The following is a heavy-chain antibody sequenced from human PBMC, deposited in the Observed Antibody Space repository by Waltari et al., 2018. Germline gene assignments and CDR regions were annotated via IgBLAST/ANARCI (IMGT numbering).Heavy chain of an antibody. D-gene: IGHD3-3*01. Sequence: QVQLVESGGGVVQPGRSLRLSCAASGFTFSSYAMHWARQAPGKGLEWVAVISYDGSNKYYADSVKGRFTISRDNSKNTLYLQMNSLRAEDTAVYYCARVKSGYPIYYFDYWGQGTLVTVSS. CDR1: GFTFSSYA. V-gene: IGHV3-30*01. CDR2: ISYDGSNK. J-gene: IGHJ4*02. CDR3: ARVKSGYPIYYFDY.